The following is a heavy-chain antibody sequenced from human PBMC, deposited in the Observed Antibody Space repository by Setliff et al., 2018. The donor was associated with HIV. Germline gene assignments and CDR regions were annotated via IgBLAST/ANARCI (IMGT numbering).Heavy chain of an antibody. CDR1: GFTFSNFG. V-gene: IGHV3-23*01. Sequence: GGSLRLSCVASGFTFSNFGMSWVRQAPGKGLEWVSGIDPSGGSTSYADSVQGRFTISRDNAKNSLYLQMNSLRAEDTAMYYCARDWRHGYDLNFDYWGQGTLVTVSS. CDR2: IDPSGGST. D-gene: IGHD5-12*01. J-gene: IGHJ4*02. CDR3: ARDWRHGYDLNFDY.